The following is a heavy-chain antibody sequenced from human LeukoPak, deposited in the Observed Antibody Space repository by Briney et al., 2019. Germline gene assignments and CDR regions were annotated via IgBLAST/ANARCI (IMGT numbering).Heavy chain of an antibody. J-gene: IGHJ4*02. D-gene: IGHD4-17*01. Sequence: PGGSLRLSCAASGFTFRSSAMKWVRQAPGKGLEWVSFISGSGNYTYYADSVEGRFTISRDNSKNTLYLQMNSLRAEDTAVYYYAKRPPFYGDYAYDSWGQGTMVTVSP. CDR2: ISGSGNYT. CDR1: GFTFRSSA. V-gene: IGHV3-23*01. CDR3: AKRPPFYGDYAYDS.